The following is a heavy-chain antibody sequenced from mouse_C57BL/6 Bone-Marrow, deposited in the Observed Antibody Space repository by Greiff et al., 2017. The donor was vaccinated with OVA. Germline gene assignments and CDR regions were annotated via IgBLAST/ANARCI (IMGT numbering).Heavy chain of an antibody. V-gene: IGHV14-4*01. CDR1: GFNIKDDY. Sequence: EVKLVESGAELVRPGASVKLSCTASGFNIKDDYMHWVKQRPEQGLEWIGWIDPENGDTEYASKFQGKATITADTSSNTAYLQLSSLTSEDTAVYYCTPLWTRFAYWGQGTLVTVSA. D-gene: IGHD1-1*02. CDR2: IDPENGDT. J-gene: IGHJ3*01. CDR3: TPLWTRFAY.